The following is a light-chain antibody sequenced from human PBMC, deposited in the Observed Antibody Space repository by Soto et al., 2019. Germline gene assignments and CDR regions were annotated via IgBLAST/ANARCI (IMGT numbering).Light chain of an antibody. V-gene: IGLV2-14*03. CDR3: CSCTIIKTVV. CDR1: TSDVGGYNY. J-gene: IGLJ1*01. Sequence: QSALTQPASVSGSSGQSISISCTLTTSDVGGYNYVTWYQQYPGQAPKIIIYDVNRRPPGVSDRFSGSKYGNTASLTVSHLQAGDDADYFCCSCTIIKTVVFGGGPKVTVL. CDR2: DVN.